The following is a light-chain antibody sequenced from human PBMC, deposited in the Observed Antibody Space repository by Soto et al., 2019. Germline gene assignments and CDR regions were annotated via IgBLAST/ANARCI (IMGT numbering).Light chain of an antibody. V-gene: IGLV2-14*01. J-gene: IGLJ1*01. CDR2: EVS. CDR1: SSDVGGYEY. CDR3: SSYTRSSTLI. Sequence: QSVLTQPASVSGSAGQSITISCTGTSSDVGGYEYVSWYQQHPGRAPKLMIYEVSNRPSGVSNRFSGSKSGNTASLTISGLQAVDEADYYCSSYTRSSTLIFGTATKVTV.